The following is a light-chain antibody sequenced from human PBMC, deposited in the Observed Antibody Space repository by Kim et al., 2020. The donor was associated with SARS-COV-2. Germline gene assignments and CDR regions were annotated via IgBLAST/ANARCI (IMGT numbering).Light chain of an antibody. J-gene: IGKJ1*01. CDR3: QQYDNYSGM. V-gene: IGKV1-5*03. CDR2: KAS. Sequence: DIQMTQSPSTLSASVGDRVTITCRASQSVGSWLAWYQQKPGRTPKVLISKASTLESGVPSRFSGSGSGTEFTLTISSLQPDDFATYYCQQYDNYSGMFGQGTKLEI. CDR1: QSVGSW.